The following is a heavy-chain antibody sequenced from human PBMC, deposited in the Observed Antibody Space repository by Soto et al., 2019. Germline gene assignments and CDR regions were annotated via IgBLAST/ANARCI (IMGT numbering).Heavy chain of an antibody. CDR3: ARVRDRNAFYFDY. CDR1: GGTFSSYA. D-gene: IGHD1-1*01. CDR2: IIPIFGTA. J-gene: IGHJ4*02. Sequence: ASVKVSCKASGGTFSSYAISWVRQAPGQGLEWMGGIIPIFGTANYAQKFQGRVTITADESTSTAYMELGSLRSEDTAVYYCARVRDRNAFYFDYWGQGTLVTVSS. V-gene: IGHV1-69*13.